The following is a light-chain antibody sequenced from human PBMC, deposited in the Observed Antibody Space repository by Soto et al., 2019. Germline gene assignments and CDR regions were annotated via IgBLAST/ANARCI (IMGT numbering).Light chain of an antibody. Sequence: EIVLTQSPATLSLSPGERATLSCRASQSVSNSLAWYQQKPGQAPRLLVYDASNSATGIPARFSGTGSGTDFTLTISSLEPEDFARYYCQQRSDWPLTFGGGTKVEIK. CDR1: QSVSNS. V-gene: IGKV3-11*01. J-gene: IGKJ4*01. CDR2: DAS. CDR3: QQRSDWPLT.